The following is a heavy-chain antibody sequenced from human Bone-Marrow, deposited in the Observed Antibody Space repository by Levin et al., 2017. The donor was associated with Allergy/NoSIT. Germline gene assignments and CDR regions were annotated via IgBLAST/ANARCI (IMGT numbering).Heavy chain of an antibody. CDR1: GFTFSSYA. Sequence: PGGSLRLSCAASGFTFSSYAMHWVRQAPGKGLEWVAVISYDGSNKYYADSVKGRFTISRDNSKNTLYLQMNSLRAEDTAVYYCAREWGYYDSSGYDYYFDYWGQGTLVTVSS. D-gene: IGHD3-22*01. CDR3: AREWGYYDSSGYDYYFDY. CDR2: ISYDGSNK. V-gene: IGHV3-30-3*01. J-gene: IGHJ4*02.